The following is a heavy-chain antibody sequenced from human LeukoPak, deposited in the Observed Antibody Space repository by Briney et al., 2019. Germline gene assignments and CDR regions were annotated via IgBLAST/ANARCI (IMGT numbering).Heavy chain of an antibody. V-gene: IGHV1-69*13. D-gene: IGHD3-22*01. CDR3: ASYDSGNYNFDN. Sequence: GASVKVSCKASGYTFTSYYMHWVRQAPGQGLEWMGGIIPIFDTANIAQNFQGRVTIAADDSTSTAYMDLSSLRFEDTAVYYCASYDSGNYNFDNWGQGTLVTVSS. J-gene: IGHJ4*02. CDR1: GYTFTSYY. CDR2: IIPIFDTA.